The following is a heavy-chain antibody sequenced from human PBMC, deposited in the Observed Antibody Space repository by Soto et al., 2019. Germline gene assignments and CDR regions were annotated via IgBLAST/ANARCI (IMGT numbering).Heavy chain of an antibody. CDR2: INPLPTSVST. Sequence: QVQLVQSGAEVKKPGASVKVSCKASGYIFTNYYIHWVRQAPGQGLEWMAIINPLPTSVSTNYAQKFQGRVTVTRDTSTSTVYMELSSLRSEDTAIYYCARDLAAAAYWGQGTLVTVSS. D-gene: IGHD6-13*01. CDR1: GYIFTNYY. V-gene: IGHV1-46*01. J-gene: IGHJ4*02. CDR3: ARDLAAAAY.